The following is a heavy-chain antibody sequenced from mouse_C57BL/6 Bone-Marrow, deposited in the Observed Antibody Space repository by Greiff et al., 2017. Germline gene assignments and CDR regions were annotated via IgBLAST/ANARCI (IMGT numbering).Heavy chain of an antibody. CDR3: ARGYYYCSSYYAMDY. CDR1: GYTFTSYG. J-gene: IGHJ4*01. Sequence: QVQLQQSGAELARPGASVKLSCKASGYTFTSYGISWVKQRTGQGLEWIGEIYPRSGNTYYNEKFKGKATVTADKSSSTAYMVLRSLTSEDSAVYFCARGYYYCSSYYAMDYWGQGTSVTVSS. CDR2: IYPRSGNT. V-gene: IGHV1-81*01. D-gene: IGHD1-1*01.